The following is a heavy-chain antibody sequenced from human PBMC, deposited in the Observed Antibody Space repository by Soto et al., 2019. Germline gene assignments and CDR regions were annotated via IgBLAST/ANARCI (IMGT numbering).Heavy chain of an antibody. CDR2: IYYSGST. CDR1: GGSISSYY. Sequence: SETLSLTCTVSGGSISSYYWSWIRQPPGEGLEWIGYIYYSGSTNYNPSLKSRVTISVDTSKNQFSLKLSSVTAADTAVYYCARGSYSYGPNWFDPWGQGTLVTVSS. D-gene: IGHD5-18*01. V-gene: IGHV4-59*01. CDR3: ARGSYSYGPNWFDP. J-gene: IGHJ5*02.